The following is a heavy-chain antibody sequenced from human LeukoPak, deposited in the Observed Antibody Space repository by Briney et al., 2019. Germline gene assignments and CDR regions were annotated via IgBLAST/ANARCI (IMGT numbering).Heavy chain of an antibody. CDR3: ARGGARDIWYFAY. V-gene: IGHV3-30*02. CDR2: VWYDGRDK. D-gene: IGHD2-21*01. Sequence: PGGSLRLSCEVSGFTFSAYGIHWVRQSPGKGLEWVAFVWYDGRDKFYADSVKGRFIFSRDNSRTTLQLQMNSLRSEDTAVYFCARGGARDIWYFAYWGQGIRVTVSS. CDR1: GFTFSAYG. J-gene: IGHJ4*02.